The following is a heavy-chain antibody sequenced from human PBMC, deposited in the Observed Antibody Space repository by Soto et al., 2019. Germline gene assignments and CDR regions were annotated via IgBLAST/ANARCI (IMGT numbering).Heavy chain of an antibody. CDR3: ARHVEGYSGYDYYYYGMDV. D-gene: IGHD5-12*01. CDR1: GGSISSYY. J-gene: IGHJ6*02. CDR2: IYYSGST. Sequence: SETLSLTCTVSGGSISSYYWSWIRQPPGKGLEWIGYIYYSGSTNYNPSLKSRVTISVDTSKNQFSLKLSSVTAADTAVYYCARHVEGYSGYDYYYYGMDVWGQGTTVT. V-gene: IGHV4-59*08.